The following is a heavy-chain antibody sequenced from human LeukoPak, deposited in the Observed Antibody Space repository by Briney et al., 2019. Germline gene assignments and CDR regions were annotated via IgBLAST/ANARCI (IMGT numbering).Heavy chain of an antibody. J-gene: IGHJ4*02. CDR3: ARIVGATRGRWITRNGYFDY. CDR1: GFTLSIYG. CDR2: IRYDGSNK. D-gene: IGHD1-26*01. Sequence: GGSLRLSCAASGFTLSIYGMHWVRQAPGKGLEWVAFIRYDGSNKYCADSVKGRFTISRDNAKNSLYLQMNSLRAEDTAVYYCARIVGATRGRWITRNGYFDYWGQGTLVTVSS. V-gene: IGHV3-30*02.